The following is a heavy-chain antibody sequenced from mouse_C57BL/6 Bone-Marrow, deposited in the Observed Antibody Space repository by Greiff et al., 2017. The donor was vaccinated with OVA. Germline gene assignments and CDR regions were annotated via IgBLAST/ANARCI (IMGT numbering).Heavy chain of an antibody. J-gene: IGHJ4*01. CDR2: INPSTGGT. D-gene: IGHD3-3*01. Sequence: EVQLHQAGRELVKPGSSLKISCKASGYSFTGYYMNWVKQSPEKSLEWIGEINPSTGGTTYNQKFKAKATLTVDKSSSTAYMQLKSLTSEDSAVYYCARYGTGAMDYWGQGTSVTVSS. CDR1: GYSFTGYY. V-gene: IGHV1-42*01. CDR3: ARYGTGAMDY.